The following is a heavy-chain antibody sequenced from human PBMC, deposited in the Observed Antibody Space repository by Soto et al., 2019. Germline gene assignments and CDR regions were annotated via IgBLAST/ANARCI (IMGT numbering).Heavy chain of an antibody. CDR1: VGSVISGSDQ. CDR2: IHVSGST. Sequence: SETLSLTCTVSVGSVISGSDQFTWIRQPPGNGLELIGYIHVSGSTNDNPSLKGRVTMSIDTSKNQFSLKLSSVTAADMAVYYCARDGHGMDVWGQGTKVTVSS. V-gene: IGHV4-61*01. CDR3: ARDGHGMDV. J-gene: IGHJ6*02.